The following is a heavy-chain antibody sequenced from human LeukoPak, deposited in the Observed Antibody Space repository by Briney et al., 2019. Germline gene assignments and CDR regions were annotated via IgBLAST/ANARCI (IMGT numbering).Heavy chain of an antibody. Sequence: ASVTVSCKASGYTFTSYTIHWVRQAPGQRLEWMGWINIGKGDSKCSQGFQGRVTLTRDTSATTAYLEVSSLRPEDMAVYYCARERGIRDAFDFWGQGTMVTVSS. CDR3: ARERGIRDAFDF. CDR1: GYTFTSYT. V-gene: IGHV1-3*03. CDR2: INIGKGDS. D-gene: IGHD1-14*01. J-gene: IGHJ3*01.